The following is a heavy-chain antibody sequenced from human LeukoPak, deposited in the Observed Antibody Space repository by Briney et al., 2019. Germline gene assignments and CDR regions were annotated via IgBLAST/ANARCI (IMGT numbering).Heavy chain of an antibody. D-gene: IGHD3-22*01. CDR1: GFTVSSTY. CDR3: ARITTIGYFES. J-gene: IGHJ4*02. Sequence: GGSLRLSCAASGFTVSSTYMSWVRQAPGKGLQWVSTLYSGTTTYDADSVRGRFTISRDNSKNTLYLQMNSLRAEDTAVYYCARITTIGYFESWDQGTLVTVSS. V-gene: IGHV3-53*01. CDR2: LYSGTTT.